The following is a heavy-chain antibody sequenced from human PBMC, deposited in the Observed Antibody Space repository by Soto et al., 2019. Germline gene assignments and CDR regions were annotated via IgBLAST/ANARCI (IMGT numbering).Heavy chain of an antibody. D-gene: IGHD2-2*01. J-gene: IGHJ6*02. V-gene: IGHV4-61*01. CDR3: ARDQQDIVVVPAAQSYGMDV. CDR2: SYYSGST. Sequence: QVQLQESGPGLVKPSETLSLTCTVSGGSVSSGSYYWSWIRQPPGKGLEWIGYSYYSGSTNYNPSLKSRVTISVDTSKNQFSLKLSSVTAADTAVYYCARDQQDIVVVPAAQSYGMDVWGQGTTVTVSS. CDR1: GGSVSSGSYY.